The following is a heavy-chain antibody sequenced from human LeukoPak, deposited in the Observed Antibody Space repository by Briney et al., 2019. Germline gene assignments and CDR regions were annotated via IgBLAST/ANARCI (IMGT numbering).Heavy chain of an antibody. CDR1: GFTFDDYG. CDR3: ARRMPGDAFDV. D-gene: IGHD2-2*01. Sequence: GSLRLSCAASGFTFDDYGMNWVRQPPGKGLEWVCNINWNGGSTSYADSLKGRLTISRDNAKSSLYFQMNSLRAEDTAMYFCARRMPGDAFDVWGQGTMVTVSS. V-gene: IGHV3-20*04. CDR2: INWNGGST. J-gene: IGHJ3*01.